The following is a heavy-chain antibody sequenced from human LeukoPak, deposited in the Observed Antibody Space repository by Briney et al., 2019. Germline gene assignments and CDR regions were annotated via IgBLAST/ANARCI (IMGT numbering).Heavy chain of an antibody. V-gene: IGHV1-3*01. CDR1: GYTFTSYA. CDR2: INAGSGNT. D-gene: IGHD3-9*01. Sequence: ASVKVSCKASGYTFTSYAMHWVRQAPGQRLEWMGWINAGSGNTKYSQKFQGRVTITRDTSASTAYMELSSLRSEGTAVYYCARDFDAYYFDYWGQGTLVTVSS. J-gene: IGHJ4*02. CDR3: ARDFDAYYFDY.